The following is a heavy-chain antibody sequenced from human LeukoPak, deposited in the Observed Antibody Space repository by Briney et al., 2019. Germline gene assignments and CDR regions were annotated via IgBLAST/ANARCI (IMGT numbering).Heavy chain of an antibody. J-gene: IGHJ5*02. D-gene: IGHD3-22*01. CDR3: ARHYYYDSRAGFGP. V-gene: IGHV4-59*01. CDR1: GGSISNYY. CDR2: IYYSGST. Sequence: PSETLSLTCTVSGGSISNYYWSWIRQPPGKGLEWIGYIYYSGSTNYNPSLKSRVTISVDTSKNQFSLKLSSVTAADTAVYYCARHYYYDSRAGFGPWGQGTLVTVSS.